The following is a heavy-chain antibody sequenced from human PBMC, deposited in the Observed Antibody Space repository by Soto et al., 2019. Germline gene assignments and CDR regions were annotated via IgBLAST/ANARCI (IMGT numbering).Heavy chain of an antibody. V-gene: IGHV1-69*13. J-gene: IGHJ6*02. D-gene: IGHD3-10*01. Sequence: ASVKFSCKASGGTFSSYAISWRRQAPGQGLAWMGGLIPIFGTANYPQKLQGRVTITADQSTSTAYMELSRLRSEDTAVYYCARDQRITMFRGVIRTYGMDVWGQGTTVTVSS. CDR2: LIPIFGTA. CDR3: ARDQRITMFRGVIRTYGMDV. CDR1: GGTFSSYA.